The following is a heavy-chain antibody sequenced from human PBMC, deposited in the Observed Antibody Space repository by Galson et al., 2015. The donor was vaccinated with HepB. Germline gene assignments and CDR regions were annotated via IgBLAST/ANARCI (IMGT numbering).Heavy chain of an antibody. Sequence: SVKVSCKASGYTFTSYAMHWVRQAPGQRLEWMGWINAGNGNTKYSQKFQGRVTITRDTFASTAYMELSSLRSEDTAVYYCARGSPAVAVAGPREDAFDIWGQGTMVTVSS. V-gene: IGHV1-3*01. CDR1: GYTFTSYA. CDR2: INAGNGNT. J-gene: IGHJ3*02. CDR3: ARGSPAVAVAGPREDAFDI. D-gene: IGHD6-19*01.